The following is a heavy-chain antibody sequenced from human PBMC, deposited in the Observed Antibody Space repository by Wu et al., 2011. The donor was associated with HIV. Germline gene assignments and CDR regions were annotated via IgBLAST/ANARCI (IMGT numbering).Heavy chain of an antibody. CDR2: INPNSGGT. CDR1: GYTFTAHY. J-gene: IGHJ6*02. V-gene: IGHV1-2*02. D-gene: IGHD1-1*01. Sequence: QVQLVAVWGVRWKKPGASVKVSCTASGYTFTAHYLYWVRQAPGQGLEWMGWINPNSGGTNYAQKFQGRVTMTRDTSISTAYMELSRLRSDDTAVYYCARDVKLERDYYYGMDVWGQGTTVTVSS. CDR3: ARDVKLERDYYYGMDV.